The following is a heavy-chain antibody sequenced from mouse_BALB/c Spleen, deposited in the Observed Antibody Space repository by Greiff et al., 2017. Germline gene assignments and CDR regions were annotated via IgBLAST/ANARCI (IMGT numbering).Heavy chain of an antibody. D-gene: IGHD1-1*01. V-gene: IGHV5-6-4*01. CDR3: TREKDRTTVPYFDY. J-gene: IGHJ2*01. CDR1: GFTFSSYT. CDR2: ISSGGSYT. Sequence: EVMLVESGGGLVKPGGSLKLSCAASGFTFSSYTMSWVRQTPEKRLEWVATISSGGSYTYYPDSVKGRFTISRDNAKNTLYLQMSSLKSEDTAMYYCTREKDRTTVPYFDYWGQGTTLTVSS.